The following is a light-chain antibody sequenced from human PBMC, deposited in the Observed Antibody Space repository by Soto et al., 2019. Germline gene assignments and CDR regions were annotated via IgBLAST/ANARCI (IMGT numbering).Light chain of an antibody. CDR1: SSDVGGYNY. J-gene: IGLJ3*02. V-gene: IGLV2-14*01. CDR2: DVS. CDR3: SSYTISSTRV. Sequence: QPVLIQPASVSGSLGQSITISCTGTSSDVGGYNYVSWYQQYPGKAPKLMIYDVSNRPSGVSNRFSGSKSGNTASLTISGLQTEDEAYYYCSSYTISSTRVFGGGTKLTVL.